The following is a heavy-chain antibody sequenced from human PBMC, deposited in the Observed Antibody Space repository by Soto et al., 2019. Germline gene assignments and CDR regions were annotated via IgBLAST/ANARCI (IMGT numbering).Heavy chain of an antibody. V-gene: IGHV3-23*01. J-gene: IGHJ4*02. CDR3: AKAWELLSGPLAY. Sequence: LRLSCAASGFTFSSYAMSWVRQAPGKGLEWVSAISGSGGSTYYADSVKGRFTISRDNSKNTLYLQMNSLRAEDTAVYYCAKAWELLSGPLAYWGQGTLVTVSS. CDR2: ISGSGGST. D-gene: IGHD1-26*01. CDR1: GFTFSSYA.